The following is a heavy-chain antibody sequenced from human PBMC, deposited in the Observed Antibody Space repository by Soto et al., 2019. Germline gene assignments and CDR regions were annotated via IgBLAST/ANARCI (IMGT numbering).Heavy chain of an antibody. D-gene: IGHD3-3*01. Sequence: EVQLLESGGGLVQPGGSLRLSCAASGFTFSNYAMSWVRQAPGKGLEWVSGISGSGSTTYYADSVKGRFTISRDNSKNTLYLQRNSLRAEDTAVLYCAKNPLRCLEWGGFDIWGQGTMVTVSS. V-gene: IGHV3-23*01. CDR3: AKNPLRCLEWGGFDI. CDR1: GFTFSNYA. CDR2: ISGSGSTT. J-gene: IGHJ3*02.